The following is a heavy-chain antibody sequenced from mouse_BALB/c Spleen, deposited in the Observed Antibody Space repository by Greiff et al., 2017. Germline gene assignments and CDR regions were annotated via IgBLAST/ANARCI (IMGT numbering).Heavy chain of an antibody. CDR2: ISSGGGST. CDR1: GFAFSSYD. D-gene: IGHD2-2*01. CDR3: ARHGYPYYFDY. J-gene: IGHJ2*01. Sequence: EVKLMESGGGSVKPGGSLKLSCAASGFAFSSYDMSWVRQTPEKRLEWVAYISSGGGSTYYPDTVKGRFTISRDNAKNTLYLQMSSLKSEDTAMYYCARHGYPYYFDYWGQGTTLTVSS. V-gene: IGHV5-12-1*01.